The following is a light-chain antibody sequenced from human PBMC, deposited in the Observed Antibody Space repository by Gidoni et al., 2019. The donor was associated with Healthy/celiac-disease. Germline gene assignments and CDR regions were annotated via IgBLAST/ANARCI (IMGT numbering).Light chain of an antibody. J-gene: IGLJ1*01. V-gene: IGLV2-14*01. CDR1: SSDVGGYNY. Sequence: PRQSITISCTGPSSDVGGYNYVSWYQQHPGKAPKLMIYEVSNRPSGVSNRFSGSKSGNTASLTISGLQAEDEADYYCSSYTSSSTGVFGTGTKVTVL. CDR2: EVS. CDR3: SSYTSSSTGV.